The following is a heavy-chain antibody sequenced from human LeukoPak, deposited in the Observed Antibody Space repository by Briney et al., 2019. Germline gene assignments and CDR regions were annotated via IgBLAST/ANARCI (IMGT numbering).Heavy chain of an antibody. CDR2: IYYSGST. Sequence: SETLSLTCTVSGGSISSSSYYWGWIRQPPGKGLEWIGSIYYSGSTYYNPSLKSRVTISVDTSKNQFSLKLSSVTAADTAVYYCARDQPLKYSYGYPRGAFDIWGQGTMVTVSS. D-gene: IGHD5-18*01. CDR1: GGSISSSSYY. J-gene: IGHJ3*02. V-gene: IGHV4-39*07. CDR3: ARDQPLKYSYGYPRGAFDI.